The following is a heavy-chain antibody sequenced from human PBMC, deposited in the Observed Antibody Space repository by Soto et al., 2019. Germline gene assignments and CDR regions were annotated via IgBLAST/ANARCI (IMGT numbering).Heavy chain of an antibody. CDR3: ARVYYYGSGSYYVDAFDI. Sequence: SVKVSCKASGGTFSSYAISWVRQAPGQGLEWMGGIIPIFGTANYAQKFQGRVTITADKSTSTAYMELSSLRSEDTAVYYCARVYYYGSGSYYVDAFDIWGQGTMVTVSS. D-gene: IGHD3-10*01. CDR2: IIPIFGTA. J-gene: IGHJ3*02. V-gene: IGHV1-69*06. CDR1: GGTFSSYA.